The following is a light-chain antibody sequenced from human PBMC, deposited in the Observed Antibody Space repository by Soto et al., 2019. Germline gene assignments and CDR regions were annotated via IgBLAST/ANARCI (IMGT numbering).Light chain of an antibody. J-gene: IGKJ4*01. CDR1: HSVSGS. Sequence: EFVLTQSPGTLSLSLGDRATLSCRASHSVSGSLAWYRHHPGQAPRRLIYDTSKRATGIPARFSGSGSERHFTLTITSLAPEDFGVYYCQQRTNWPSVTFGGGTKVEIK. CDR3: QQRTNWPSVT. V-gene: IGKV3-11*02. CDR2: DTS.